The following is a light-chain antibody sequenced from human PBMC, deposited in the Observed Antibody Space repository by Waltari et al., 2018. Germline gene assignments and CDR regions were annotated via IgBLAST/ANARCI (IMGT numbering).Light chain of an antibody. Sequence: EIVLTQSPGTLSLSPGERATLSCRASQSVSNNYLAWYQQKPGQAPRPLIYGASSRATGIPDRFSGSGSGTDFTLTISRLEPEDFAVYYCQQYGRSPFTFGPGTKVDIK. CDR2: GAS. J-gene: IGKJ3*01. V-gene: IGKV3-20*01. CDR1: QSVSNNY. CDR3: QQYGRSPFT.